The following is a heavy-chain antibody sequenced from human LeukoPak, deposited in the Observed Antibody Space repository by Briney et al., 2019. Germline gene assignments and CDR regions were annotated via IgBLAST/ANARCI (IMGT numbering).Heavy chain of an antibody. D-gene: IGHD3-22*01. CDR3: AKSYYYDSSGFWEDAFDI. CDR1: GGSISSYY. V-gene: IGHV4-4*07. Sequence: KPSETLSLTCTVSGGSISSYYWSWIRQPPGKGLEWIGRIYTSGSINYNPSLKSRVTMSVDTSKNQFSLKLSSVTAADTAVYYCAKSYYYDSSGFWEDAFDIWGQGTMVTVSS. CDR2: IYTSGSI. J-gene: IGHJ3*02.